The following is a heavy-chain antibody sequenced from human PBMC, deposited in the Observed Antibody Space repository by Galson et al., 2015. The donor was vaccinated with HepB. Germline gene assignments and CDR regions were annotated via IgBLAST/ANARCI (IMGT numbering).Heavy chain of an antibody. CDR1: GGSISSGGYS. Sequence: TLSLTCAVSGGSISSGGYSWSWIRQPPGKGLEWIGYTYHSGSTNYNPSLKSRVTMSVDTSKNQFSLRLSSVTAADTAVYYCARSGYSSSWEPRGWFDPWGQGTLVTVSS. J-gene: IGHJ5*02. CDR2: TYHSGST. CDR3: ARSGYSSSWEPRGWFDP. V-gene: IGHV4-30-2*01. D-gene: IGHD6-13*01.